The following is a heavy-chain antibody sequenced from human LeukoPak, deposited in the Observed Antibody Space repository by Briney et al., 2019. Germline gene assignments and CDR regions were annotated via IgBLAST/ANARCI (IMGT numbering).Heavy chain of an antibody. CDR3: ARRGITYSSSFFAF. CDR1: GGSIGSSNYY. Sequence: SETLSLTCTVSGGSIGSSNYYWGWIRQPPGKGLEWIGHIFYSGHTYYNPSLKSRVTISVDTSKNQFSLHLSSVTAADTATYYCARRGITYSSSFFAFWGQGTLVTVSS. V-gene: IGHV4-39*01. D-gene: IGHD1-26*01. J-gene: IGHJ4*02. CDR2: IFYSGHT.